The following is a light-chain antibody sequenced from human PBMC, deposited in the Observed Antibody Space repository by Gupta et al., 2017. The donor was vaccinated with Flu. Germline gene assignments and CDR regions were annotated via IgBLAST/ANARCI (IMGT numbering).Light chain of an antibody. CDR3: QQYYGWPHLVP. V-gene: IGKV3-15*01. CDR1: QSVSTN. CDR2: GDA. J-gene: IGKJ3*01. Sequence: EVVLTPSPSTLSVSPGERATLFCGASQSVSTNLDWYQQKPGQPPRLLIYGDAVRATGSPARFSGSGSETHVTLTISSRQSEDYEVDFCQQYYGWPHLVPFGPGTKVEIK.